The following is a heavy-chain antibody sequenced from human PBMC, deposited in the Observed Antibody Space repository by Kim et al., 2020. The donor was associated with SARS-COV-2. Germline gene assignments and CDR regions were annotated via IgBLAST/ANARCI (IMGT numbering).Heavy chain of an antibody. CDR1: GFTFSSYA. Sequence: GGSLRLSCAASGFTFSSYAMSWVRQAPGKGLEWVSAISGSGGSTYYADSVKGRFTISRDNSKNTLYLQMNSLRAEDTAVYYCAKEYCGGDCYWDLNWFDPWGQGTLVTVSS. D-gene: IGHD2-21*01. V-gene: IGHV3-23*01. CDR2: ISGSGGST. J-gene: IGHJ5*02. CDR3: AKEYCGGDCYWDLNWFDP.